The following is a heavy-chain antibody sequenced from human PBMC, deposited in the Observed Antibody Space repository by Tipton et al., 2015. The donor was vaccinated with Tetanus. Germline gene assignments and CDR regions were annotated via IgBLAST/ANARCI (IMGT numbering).Heavy chain of an antibody. V-gene: IGHV4-31*03. Sequence: TLSLTCSVSGDPISSGGHYWGWIRQHPGKGLEWIGNIHYSGSTFYNPSLKSRVTISVDTSKNQFSLKLSSVTAADTAVYYCARGTGDYWGQGTLVTVSS. CDR3: ARGTGDY. D-gene: IGHD1-14*01. CDR2: IHYSGST. J-gene: IGHJ4*02. CDR1: GDPISSGGHY.